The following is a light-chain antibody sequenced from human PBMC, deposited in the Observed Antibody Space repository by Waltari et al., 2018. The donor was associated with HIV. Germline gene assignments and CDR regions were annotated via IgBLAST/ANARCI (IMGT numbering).Light chain of an antibody. J-gene: IGLJ2*01. CDR3: QSYDRSTPVV. V-gene: IGLV6-57*01. CDR1: SGSIASNY. CDR2: AHN. Sequence: NFILTQPHSVSESPGKTVTISCTRSSGSIASNYVQWYQQRPDSSPTTLLYAHNQRPSGVPDRFSGSIDTSSNSASLTISGLKTEDEADYYCQSYDRSTPVVFGGGTKLTVL.